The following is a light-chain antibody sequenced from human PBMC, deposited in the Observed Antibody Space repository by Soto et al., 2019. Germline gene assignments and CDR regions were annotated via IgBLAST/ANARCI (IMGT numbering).Light chain of an antibody. Sequence: IQMTQSPSSLSASVGDRVTITCRASQSISNSLNWYQQKPGKAPNLLIYASSSFEGGVPSRFSGSGSGTVFTLTISSLQPEDSATYYCQQSDSTPFTFGPGTKVQI. CDR2: ASS. V-gene: IGKV1-39*01. J-gene: IGKJ3*01. CDR3: QQSDSTPFT. CDR1: QSISNS.